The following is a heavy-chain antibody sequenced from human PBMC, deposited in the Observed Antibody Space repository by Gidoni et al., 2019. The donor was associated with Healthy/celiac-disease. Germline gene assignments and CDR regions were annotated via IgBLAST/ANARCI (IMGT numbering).Heavy chain of an antibody. Sequence: EGELGESGGGLGQPGGCLRPAVGCSRIPGSCNTMSGVRQAPGKGLEWVSVIYSGGSTYYADSVKGRFTISRDNSKNTLYLQMNSLRAEDTAVYYCAGTFKGAAWHRNYYYYYGMDVWGQGTTVTVSS. CDR3: AGTFKGAAWHRNYYYYYGMDV. CDR1: RIPGSCNT. V-gene: IGHV3-66*01. D-gene: IGHD6-25*01. J-gene: IGHJ6*02. CDR2: IYSGGST.